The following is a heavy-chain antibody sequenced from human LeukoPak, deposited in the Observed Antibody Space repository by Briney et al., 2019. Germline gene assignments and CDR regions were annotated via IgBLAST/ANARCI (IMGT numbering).Heavy chain of an antibody. V-gene: IGHV3-11*01. J-gene: IGHJ4*02. CDR2: IIGSGRTT. CDR3: VREGRGIVGASAY. CDR1: GFTFSDYY. Sequence: PGGSLRLSCAASGFTFSDYYMSWVRQAPGKGLEWVASIIGSGRTTKYADAVKGRFTISRDNSKNSLYLQMSSLIVDDTAVYYCVREGRGIVGASAYWGRGTLVAVSS. D-gene: IGHD1-26*01.